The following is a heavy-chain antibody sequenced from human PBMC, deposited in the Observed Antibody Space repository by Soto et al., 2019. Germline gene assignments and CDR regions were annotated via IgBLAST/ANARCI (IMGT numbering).Heavy chain of an antibody. CDR1: GFTFSSFA. Sequence: GGSLRLSCAASGFTFSSFAMSWVRQAPGKGLEWVSRISSSGGSTYYADSVKGRFTISRDNSKNTLYLQMNSLRAEDTAVYYCARGFLEWSLEYYGMDVWGQGTTVTVSS. V-gene: IGHV3-23*01. D-gene: IGHD3-3*01. CDR3: ARGFLEWSLEYYGMDV. CDR2: ISSSGGST. J-gene: IGHJ6*02.